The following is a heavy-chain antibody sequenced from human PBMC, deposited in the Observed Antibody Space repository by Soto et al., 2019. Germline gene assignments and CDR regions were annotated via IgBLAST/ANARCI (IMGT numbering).Heavy chain of an antibody. D-gene: IGHD2-15*01. CDR1: GFTFSSYG. CDR3: ARDGHCSGGSCFDY. CDR2: IWYDGSNK. Sequence: QVQLVESGGGVVQPGRSLRLSCAASGFTFSSYGMHWVRQAPGKGLEWVAVIWYDGSNKYYADSVKGRFTISRDNSKNTLYLQMNSLRAEDTAVYYCARDGHCSGGSCFDYWGQGTLVTVSS. J-gene: IGHJ4*02. V-gene: IGHV3-33*01.